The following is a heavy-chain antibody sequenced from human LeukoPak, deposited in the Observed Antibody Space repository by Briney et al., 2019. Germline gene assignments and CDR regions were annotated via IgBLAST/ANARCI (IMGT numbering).Heavy chain of an antibody. CDR2: IYYSGST. CDR1: GGSISSGDYY. D-gene: IGHD3-22*01. CDR3: ARDSALDSFDY. Sequence: SQTLSLTCTVSGGSISSGDYYWSWIRQPPGKGLEWIGYIYYSGSTYYNPSLKSRVTISVDTSKNRFSLKLSSVPAAGTAVYYCARDSALDSFDYWGQGTLVTVSS. J-gene: IGHJ4*02. V-gene: IGHV4-30-4*08.